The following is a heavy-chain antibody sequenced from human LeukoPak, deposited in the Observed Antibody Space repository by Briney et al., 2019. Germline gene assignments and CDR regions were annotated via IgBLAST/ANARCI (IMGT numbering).Heavy chain of an antibody. J-gene: IGHJ5*02. CDR3: TRGDNT. D-gene: IGHD2/OR15-2a*01. Sequence: SQTPSFTCTVSGGSISSGSSYWSWIRQPAGKGLEWIGRIYTSGNTNYKPSLQSRVTISVDTAKNQFSLKLSSVTAADTAVYYCTRGDNTWGQGTLVTVSS. V-gene: IGHV4-61*02. CDR1: GGSISSGSSY. CDR2: IYTSGNT.